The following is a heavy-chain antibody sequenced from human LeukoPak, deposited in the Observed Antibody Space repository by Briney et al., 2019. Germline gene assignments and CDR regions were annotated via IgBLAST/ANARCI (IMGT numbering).Heavy chain of an antibody. CDR1: GYTFTGYY. Sequence: ASVKVSCKASGYTFTGYYMHWVRQAPGQGLEWMGWISAYNGNTNYAQKLQGRVTMTTDTSTSTAYMELRSLRSDDTAVYYCARVTCEWELLYYYYYMDVWGKGTTVTISS. CDR2: ISAYNGNT. V-gene: IGHV1-18*04. J-gene: IGHJ6*03. CDR3: ARVTCEWELLYYYYYMDV. D-gene: IGHD1-26*01.